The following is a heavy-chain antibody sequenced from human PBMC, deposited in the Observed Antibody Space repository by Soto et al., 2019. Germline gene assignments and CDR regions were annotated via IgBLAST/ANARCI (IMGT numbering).Heavy chain of an antibody. CDR2: IYPGDSDT. Sequence: PGESLKISCKGSGYIFTSYWIGWVRQMPWKGLEWMGIIYPGDSDTRYSPSFEGQVTISADKSSSTAYLQWSSLKASDTAMYYCARQTFDLSYYYGMDVWGQGTTVTVSS. J-gene: IGHJ6*02. V-gene: IGHV5-51*01. CDR3: ARQTFDLSYYYGMDV. CDR1: GYIFTSYW.